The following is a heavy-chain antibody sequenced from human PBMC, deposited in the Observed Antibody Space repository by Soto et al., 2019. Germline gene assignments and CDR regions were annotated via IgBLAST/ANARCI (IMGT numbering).Heavy chain of an antibody. CDR2: IKQDGSEK. J-gene: IGHJ6*02. CDR1: GFTFSSYW. CDR3: ARDRYDFGSCYLDYYYGMDV. D-gene: IGHD3-3*01. V-gene: IGHV3-7*04. Sequence: HPGGSLRLSCAASGFTFSSYWMSWVRQAPGKGLEWVANIKQDGSEKYYVDSVKGRFTISRDNAKNSLYLQMNSLRAEDTAVYYCARDRYDFGSCYLDYYYGMDVWGQGTTVTVSS.